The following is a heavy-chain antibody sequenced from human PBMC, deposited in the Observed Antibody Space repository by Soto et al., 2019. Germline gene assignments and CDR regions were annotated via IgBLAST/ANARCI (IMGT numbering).Heavy chain of an antibody. CDR1: GYTFTSYA. D-gene: IGHD4-17*01. CDR2: INAGNGNT. CDR3: AIPPILPTADHNDY. J-gene: IGHJ4*02. V-gene: IGHV1-3*01. Sequence: AAVRVCCKGSGYTFTSYAIHWVRQAPGQRLEWMGWINAGNGNTKYSQKFQGRVTITRDTSASTAYMELSSLRSEDTAVYYCAIPPILPTADHNDYWRQGTLVTVT.